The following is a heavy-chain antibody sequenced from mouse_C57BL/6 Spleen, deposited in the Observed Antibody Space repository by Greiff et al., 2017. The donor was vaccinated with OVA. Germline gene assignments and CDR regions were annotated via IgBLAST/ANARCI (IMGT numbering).Heavy chain of an antibody. CDR2: ISSGGSYT. Sequence: EVKLVESGGDLVKPGGSLKLSCAASGFTFSSYGMSWVRQTPDKRLEWVATISSGGSYTYYPDSLKGRFTISRDNAKNTLYLQMSSLKSEDTAMYYCARPPPTTVVADWYFDVWGTGTTVTVSS. CDR3: ARPPPTTVVADWYFDV. CDR1: GFTFSSYG. V-gene: IGHV5-6*01. D-gene: IGHD1-1*01. J-gene: IGHJ1*03.